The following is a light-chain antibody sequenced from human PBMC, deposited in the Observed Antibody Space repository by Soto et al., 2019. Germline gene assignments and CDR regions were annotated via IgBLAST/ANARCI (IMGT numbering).Light chain of an antibody. J-gene: IGKJ1*01. V-gene: IGKV3-20*01. CDR1: QSVSSSY. CDR3: KQYGSSPPWT. Sequence: IVLTQSLGTLSLSPGERATLSCRASQSVSSSYLAWYQQKPGQATRLLIYGASSRATDIPDRFSGSGSGTDFTLTISRLEPEDFAVYYCKQYGSSPPWTFGQGTKADSK. CDR2: GAS.